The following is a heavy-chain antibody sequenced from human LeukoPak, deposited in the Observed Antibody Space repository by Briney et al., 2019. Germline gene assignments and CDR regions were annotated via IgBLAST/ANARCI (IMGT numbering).Heavy chain of an antibody. V-gene: IGHV5-51*01. Sequence: GESLKISCKGLGYSFSSYWIGWVRRMPGKGLEWMGIIYPDDSYTTYSPSFQGQVTISADKSIDTAYLHWSSLKASDTAMYYCARGDSIGYYSGFQHWGQGSLVIVSS. D-gene: IGHD3-22*01. CDR1: GYSFSSYW. CDR3: ARGDSIGYYSGFQH. J-gene: IGHJ1*01. CDR2: IYPDDSYT.